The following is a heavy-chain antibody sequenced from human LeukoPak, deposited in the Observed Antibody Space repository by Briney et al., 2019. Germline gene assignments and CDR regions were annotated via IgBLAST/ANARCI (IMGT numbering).Heavy chain of an antibody. J-gene: IGHJ4*02. D-gene: IGHD3-10*01. V-gene: IGHV3-66*01. CDR2: IYSGGST. CDR3: ATGERTVRGDGVDY. Sequence: GGSLRLSCAASGFTVRNNYMSWVRQAPGKRLEGVSVIYSGGSTYYADSVKGRFTISRDNSKNTLYLQMNSLRAEDTAVYFCATGERTVRGDGVDYWGQGTLVTVSS. CDR1: GFTVRNNY.